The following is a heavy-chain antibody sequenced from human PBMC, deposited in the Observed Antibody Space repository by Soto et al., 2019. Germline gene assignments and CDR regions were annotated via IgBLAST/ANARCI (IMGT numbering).Heavy chain of an antibody. Sequence: GGSLRLSCAASGFSFRSYGIHWVRQAPGKGLEWVAVISYDGSNKYYADSVKGRFTISRDNSKNTLSLQMSSLRAEDTAVYYCVKGFILTAYGMDVWGQGTTVTVSS. V-gene: IGHV3-30*18. J-gene: IGHJ6*02. CDR3: VKGFILTAYGMDV. D-gene: IGHD3-9*01. CDR1: GFSFRSYG. CDR2: ISYDGSNK.